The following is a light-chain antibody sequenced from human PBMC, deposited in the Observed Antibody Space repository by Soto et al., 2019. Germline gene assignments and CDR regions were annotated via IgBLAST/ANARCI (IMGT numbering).Light chain of an antibody. CDR1: QGIRGD. CDR2: ATS. J-gene: IGKJ1*01. Sequence: AIQMTQSPSSLSASLGDRVTITCRASQGIRGDLGWYQQKPGKAPKLLISATSTLQSGVPSRFSGRGSGTNFTLTISSLQPEDFATYYCIQDFISPLTVGQGTKE. CDR3: IQDFISPLT. V-gene: IGKV1-6*01.